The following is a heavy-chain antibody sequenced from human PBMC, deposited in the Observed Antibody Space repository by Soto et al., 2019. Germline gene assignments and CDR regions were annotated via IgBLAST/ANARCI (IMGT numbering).Heavy chain of an antibody. J-gene: IGHJ4*02. Sequence: ASVKVSCKASGGTFSSYAISWVRQAPGQGLEWMGGINPNSGGTNYAQKFQGWVTMTRDTSISTAYMELSRLRSDDTAVYYCARGGVFFFAAPTNPFDYWGQGTLVTVSS. V-gene: IGHV1-2*04. D-gene: IGHD3-10*01. CDR2: INPNSGGT. CDR3: ARGGVFFFAAPTNPFDY. CDR1: GGTFSSYA.